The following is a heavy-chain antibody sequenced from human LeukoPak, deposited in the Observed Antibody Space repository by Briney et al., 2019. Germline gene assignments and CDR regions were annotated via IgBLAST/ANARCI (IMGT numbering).Heavy chain of an antibody. D-gene: IGHD6-13*01. CDR2: IKQDGSEK. CDR1: GFTFSSYW. J-gene: IGHJ4*02. V-gene: IGHV3-7*01. Sequence: SGGSLRLSCAASGFTFSSYWMSWVRQAPGKGLEWVANIKQDGSEKDYVDSVKGRFTISRDNSKNTLYLQMNSLRAEDTAVYYCAKARSSWYSSFDYWGQGTLVTVSS. CDR3: AKARSSWYSSFDY.